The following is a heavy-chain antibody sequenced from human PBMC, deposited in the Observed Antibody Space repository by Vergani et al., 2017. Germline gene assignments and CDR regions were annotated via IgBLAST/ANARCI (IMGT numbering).Heavy chain of an antibody. J-gene: IGHJ4*02. D-gene: IGHD6-13*01. CDR3: ARVGAAAGYYFDY. CDR2: IYHSGST. CDR1: GGSISSGGYS. Sequence: QLQLQESGSGLVKPSQTLSLTCAVSGGSISSGGYSWSWIRQPPGKGLEWIGYIYHSGSTYYNPSLKSRVTISVDRSKNQFSLNLSSVTAADTAVYYCARVGAAAGYYFDYWGQGTLVTVSS. V-gene: IGHV4-30-2*01.